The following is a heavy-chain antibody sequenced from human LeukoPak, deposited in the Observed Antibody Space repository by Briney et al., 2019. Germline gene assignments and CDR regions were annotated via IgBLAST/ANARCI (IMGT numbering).Heavy chain of an antibody. J-gene: IGHJ6*04. D-gene: IGHD2-2*01. Sequence: GASVKVSCKASGYTVTTYHMHWVRQAPGQGLEWVGIINPSSGGTRYAQKFQGRVTITRDTSASTAYMELSSLRSEDTAVYYCARAENYCSSTSCHPILYYYYGMDVWGKGTTVTVSS. V-gene: IGHV1-46*01. CDR2: INPSSGGT. CDR1: GYTVTTYH. CDR3: ARAENYCSSTSCHPILYYYYGMDV.